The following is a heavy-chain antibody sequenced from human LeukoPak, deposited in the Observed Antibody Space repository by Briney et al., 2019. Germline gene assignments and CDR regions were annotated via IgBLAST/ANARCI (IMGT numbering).Heavy chain of an antibody. J-gene: IGHJ4*02. CDR2: IYYSGST. V-gene: IGHV4-39*07. CDR3: ARVRGPGSFKYFDY. CDR1: GGSISSSSYY. Sequence: PSETLSLTCTVSGGSISSSSYYWGWIRQPPGKGLEWIGSIYYSGSTFYNPSLKSRVTISVDTSKNQFSLKLSSVTAADTAVYYCARVRGPGSFKYFDYWGQGTLVTVSS. D-gene: IGHD6-13*01.